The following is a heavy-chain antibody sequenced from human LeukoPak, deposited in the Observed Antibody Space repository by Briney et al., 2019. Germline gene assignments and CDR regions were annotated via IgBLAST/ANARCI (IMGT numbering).Heavy chain of an antibody. J-gene: IGHJ3*02. CDR3: ANIVVVVAATATDAFDI. CDR2: ISYDGSNK. Sequence: GGSLRLSCAASGFTFSSYAMHWVRQAPGKGLEWVAVISYDGSNKYYADSVKGRFTISRDNSKNTLYLQMNSLRAEDTAVYYCANIVVVVAATATDAFDIWGQGTMVTVSS. D-gene: IGHD2-15*01. CDR1: GFTFSSYA. V-gene: IGHV3-30*04.